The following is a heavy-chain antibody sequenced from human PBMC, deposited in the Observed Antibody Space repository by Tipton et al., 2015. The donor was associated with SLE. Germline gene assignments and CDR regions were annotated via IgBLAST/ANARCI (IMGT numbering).Heavy chain of an antibody. J-gene: IGHJ5*02. CDR1: GDSLIKYY. CDR2: VFYTGST. D-gene: IGHD2-21*01. V-gene: IGHV4-59*01. Sequence: TLSLTCIVSGDSLIKYYWNWFRQSPGKRLGWIGYVFYTGSTNYNPSFKSRVTISVDTSNNQFSLRLDSVTDADTAIYFCARAKSAMGSYDTWGQGAQVTVSS. CDR3: ARAKSAMGSYDT.